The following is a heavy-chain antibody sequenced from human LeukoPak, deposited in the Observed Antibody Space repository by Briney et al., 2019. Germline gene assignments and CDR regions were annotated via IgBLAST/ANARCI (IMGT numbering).Heavy chain of an antibody. V-gene: IGHV4-39*01. D-gene: IGHD3-10*01. CDR2: IYYSGST. J-gene: IGHJ4*02. CDR1: GGSISSSSYY. Sequence: PSETLSLTCTVSGGSISSSSYYWGWIRQPPGKGLEWIGSIYYSGSTYYNPSLKSRVTISVDTSKNQLSLKLSSVTAADTAVHYCARNYYGSGSYLVDYWGQGTLVTVSS. CDR3: ARNYYGSGSYLVDY.